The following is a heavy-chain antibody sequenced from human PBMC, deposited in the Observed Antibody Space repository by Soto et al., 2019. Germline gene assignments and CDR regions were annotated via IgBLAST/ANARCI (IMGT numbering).Heavy chain of an antibody. D-gene: IGHD3-3*02. CDR3: ARQLSHICDS. J-gene: IGHJ4*02. CDR1: GYKFGSAW. V-gene: IGHV5-51*01. CDR2: IKPGTSDI. Sequence: GESLKISCKGVGYKFGSAWIGWGRQMPGKGLEWMGIIKPGTSDIRYSPSCRGHVTISADEAVSTAYLQWSSLKAPDTALYYCARQLSHICDSWGQGTLVTVSS.